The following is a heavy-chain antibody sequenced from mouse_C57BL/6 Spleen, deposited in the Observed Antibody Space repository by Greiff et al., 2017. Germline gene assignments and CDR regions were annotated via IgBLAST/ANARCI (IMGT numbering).Heavy chain of an antibody. Sequence: QVQLQQSGAELVRPGASVTLSCKASGYTFTDYEMHWVKQTPVHGLDWIGAIDPETGGTAYNQKFKGKAILTADKSSSTAYMELRSLTSEDSAVYYGTSDYGSSYDGMDYWGQGTSVTVSS. V-gene: IGHV1-15*01. CDR2: IDPETGGT. D-gene: IGHD1-1*01. CDR3: TSDYGSSYDGMDY. CDR1: GYTFTDYE. J-gene: IGHJ4*01.